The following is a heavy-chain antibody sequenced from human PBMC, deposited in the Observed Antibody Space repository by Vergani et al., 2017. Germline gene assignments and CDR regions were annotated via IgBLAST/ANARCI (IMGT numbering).Heavy chain of an antibody. CDR2: ISSSSSYT. J-gene: IGHJ6*03. CDR1: GFTFSDYY. CDR3: ARRYCSGGSCYNYYYYMDV. Sequence: QVQLVESGGGLVKPEGSLRLSCAASGFTFSDYYMSWIRQAPGKGLEWVSYISSSSSYTNYAESVKGRFTISRDNAKNSLYLQMNSLRAEDTAVYYCARRYCSGGSCYNYYYYMDVWGKGTTVTVSS. D-gene: IGHD2-15*01. V-gene: IGHV3-11*06.